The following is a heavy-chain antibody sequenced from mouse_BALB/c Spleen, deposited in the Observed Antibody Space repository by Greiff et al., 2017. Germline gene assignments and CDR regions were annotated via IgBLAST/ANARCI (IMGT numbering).Heavy chain of an antibody. CDR2: ISSGSSTI. CDR3: ARSSHYYGSSYDAMDY. Sequence: EVKLQESGGGLVQPGGSRKLSCAASGFTFSSFGMHWVRQAPEKGLEWVAYISSGSSTIYYADTVKGRFTISRDNPKNTLFLQMTSLRSEDTAMYYCARSSHYYGSSYDAMDYWGQGTSVTVSS. CDR1: GFTFSSFG. D-gene: IGHD1-1*01. J-gene: IGHJ4*01. V-gene: IGHV5-17*02.